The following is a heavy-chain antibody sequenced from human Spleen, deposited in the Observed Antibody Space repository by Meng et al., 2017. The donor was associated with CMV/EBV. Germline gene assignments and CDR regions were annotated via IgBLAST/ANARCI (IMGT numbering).Heavy chain of an antibody. D-gene: IGHD1-26*01. CDR1: GFTFATSG. V-gene: IGHV1-58*01. Sequence: SVKVSCKASGFTFATSGVQWVRQARGQRLEWIGWIVVGSGNTNYAQNFQERVTITSDMSTRTAYMELRSLRSEDTAVYYCVAGRPEWELSPDYWGQGTLVTSP. CDR2: IVVGSGNT. J-gene: IGHJ4*02. CDR3: VAGRPEWELSPDY.